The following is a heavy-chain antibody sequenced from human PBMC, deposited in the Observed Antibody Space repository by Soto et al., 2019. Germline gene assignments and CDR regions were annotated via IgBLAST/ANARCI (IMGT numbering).Heavy chain of an antibody. Sequence: SETLSLTCTVSGDSITSINNYWGWIRQPPGMGLEWIANIYYDGSTFYNPSLKSRVAMSIDTSKNQFSLNLTSVTATDTAVYYCTTVVLTGNRHMDFDPGGQGLSVTVSS. CDR3: TTVVLTGNRHMDFDP. V-gene: IGHV4-39*01. CDR1: GDSITSINNY. J-gene: IGHJ5*02. D-gene: IGHD3-16*01. CDR2: IYYDGST.